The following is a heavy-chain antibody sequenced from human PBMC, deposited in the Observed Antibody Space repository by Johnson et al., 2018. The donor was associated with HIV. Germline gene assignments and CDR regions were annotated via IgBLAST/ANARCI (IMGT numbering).Heavy chain of an antibody. J-gene: IGHJ3*02. Sequence: VQLVESGGGVVQPGRSLRLSCAASGFTFSSYAMHWVRQAPGKGLEWVAVISYDGSNKYYADSVKGRFTISRDNAKNSLYRQMNSLRAEDTAVYYCARDSSSWSEDAFDSWGQGTLVTVSS. CDR2: ISYDGSNK. V-gene: IGHV3-30-3*01. D-gene: IGHD6-13*01. CDR3: ARDSSSWSEDAFDS. CDR1: GFTFSSYA.